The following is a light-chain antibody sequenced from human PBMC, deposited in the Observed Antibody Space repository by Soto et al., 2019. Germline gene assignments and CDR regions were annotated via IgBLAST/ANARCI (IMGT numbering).Light chain of an antibody. CDR3: QQYKNWPPLT. V-gene: IGKV3-15*01. Sequence: EIVMTQSPATLSVSPGETATLSCRASQSVSYNLAWYQQKPGQGPKLLIYGAFTRAIGIPARFTGSGSGTEFTLTNSSPQSKDFAVYYCQQYKNWPPLTFGGGTKVEIK. J-gene: IGKJ4*01. CDR1: QSVSYN. CDR2: GAF.